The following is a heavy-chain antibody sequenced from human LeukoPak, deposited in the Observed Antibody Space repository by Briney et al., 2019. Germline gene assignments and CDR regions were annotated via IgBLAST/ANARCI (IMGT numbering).Heavy chain of an antibody. CDR3: ARDRTFGGMDV. J-gene: IGHJ6*02. V-gene: IGHV4-59*01. CDR2: IYYSGST. Sequence: SETLSLTCTVSGVSISSYYWSWIRQPPGKGLEWIGYIYYSGSTNYNPSLKSRVTISVGTSKNQFSLKLSSVTAADTAVYYCARDRTFGGMDVWGQGTTVTVSS. D-gene: IGHD3-16*01. CDR1: GVSISSYY.